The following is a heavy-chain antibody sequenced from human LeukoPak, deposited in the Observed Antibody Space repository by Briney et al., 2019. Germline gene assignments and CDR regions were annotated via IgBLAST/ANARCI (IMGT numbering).Heavy chain of an antibody. CDR2: ISGSGGST. V-gene: IGHV3-23*01. CDR1: GFIFSNSA. Sequence: GGSLRLSCAASGFIFSNSAMSWVRQAPGKGLEWVSAISGSGGSTYYADFVKGRFTISRDNAKNSLFLQINSLRAEDTAVYYCARHRYPTPGIDYWGQGTLVTVSS. J-gene: IGHJ4*02. CDR3: ARHRYPTPGIDY. D-gene: IGHD4-23*01.